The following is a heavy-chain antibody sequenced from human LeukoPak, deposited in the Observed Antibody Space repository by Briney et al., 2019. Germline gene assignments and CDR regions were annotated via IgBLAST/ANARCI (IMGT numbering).Heavy chain of an antibody. CDR3: ARVGSIAAAGTPDY. Sequence: GSLRLSCAASGFTFSDYYMTWIRQAPGKGLEWLSYISGSGSYTNHADSVKGRFTTSRDNAKNSLYLQMNSLRAEDTAVYYCARVGSIAAAGTPDYWGQGTLVTVSS. V-gene: IGHV3-11*06. CDR1: GFTFSDYY. J-gene: IGHJ4*02. CDR2: ISGSGSYT. D-gene: IGHD6-13*01.